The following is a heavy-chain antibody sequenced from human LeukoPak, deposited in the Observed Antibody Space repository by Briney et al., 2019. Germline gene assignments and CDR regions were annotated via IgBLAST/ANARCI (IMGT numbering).Heavy chain of an antibody. Sequence: PGGSLRLSCAASGFTFSSYWMTWVRQAPGKGLEWVATIKYDGSEKAYVDSVKGRFTISKDNAKNSLYLQMNSLRADDTAVYYCARDPAYAGYDYWGQGTLVTVSS. CDR2: IKYDGSEK. CDR1: GFTFSSYW. J-gene: IGHJ4*02. V-gene: IGHV3-7*03. CDR3: ARDPAYAGYDY. D-gene: IGHD2-2*01.